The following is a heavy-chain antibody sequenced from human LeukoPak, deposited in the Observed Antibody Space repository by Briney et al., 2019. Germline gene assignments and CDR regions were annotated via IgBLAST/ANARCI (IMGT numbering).Heavy chain of an antibody. V-gene: IGHV3-7*01. D-gene: IGHD3-3*01. J-gene: IGHJ4*02. Sequence: GGSLRLSCVASGFTFSSYAMTWVRQAPGKGLEWVANMKQDGSEKYYVDSVEGRFTISRDNAKNSLYLQMNSLRAEDTAVYYCARVIFEVILREEYFDYWGQGTLVTVSS. CDR1: GFTFSSYA. CDR2: MKQDGSEK. CDR3: ARVIFEVILREEYFDY.